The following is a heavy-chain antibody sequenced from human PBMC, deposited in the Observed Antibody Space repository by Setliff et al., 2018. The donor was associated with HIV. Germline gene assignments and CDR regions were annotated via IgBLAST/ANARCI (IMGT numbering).Heavy chain of an antibody. Sequence: GGSLRLSCGASGFRFSDYWMTWVRQAPGRGLESVANIKQDGSEKFYVDSVKGRFTISRDNAKNSLYLQMNSLRDDDTAVYYCARESGYTGGWSGISHFDYWGQGTLVTVSS. J-gene: IGHJ4*02. V-gene: IGHV3-7*03. CDR1: GFRFSDYW. CDR2: IKQDGSEK. CDR3: ARESGYTGGWSGISHFDY. D-gene: IGHD6-19*01.